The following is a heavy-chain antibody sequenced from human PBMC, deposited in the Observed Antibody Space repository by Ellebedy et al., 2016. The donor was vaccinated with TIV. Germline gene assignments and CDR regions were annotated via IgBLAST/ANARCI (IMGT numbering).Heavy chain of an antibody. J-gene: IGHJ6*02. D-gene: IGHD2-8*01. Sequence: AASVKVSCKASGYSFTGYYMHWARQAPGQGLEWMGRINPNTGDTNYAQKFQGRVTITRDTSLSTAYMELSRLRSDDTVVYYCAREVSQYGMDVWGQGTTVTVSS. CDR2: INPNTGDT. CDR1: GYSFTGYY. CDR3: AREVSQYGMDV. V-gene: IGHV1-2*05.